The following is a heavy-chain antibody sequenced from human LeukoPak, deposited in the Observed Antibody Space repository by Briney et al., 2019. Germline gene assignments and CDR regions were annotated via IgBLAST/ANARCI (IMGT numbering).Heavy chain of an antibody. J-gene: IGHJ6*03. V-gene: IGHV4-39*07. CDR3: ARDSEELRLGRYYYYYMDV. Sequence: PSETLSLTCTVSGGSISSSSYYWGWIRQPPGKGLEWIGSIYYSGSTYYNPSLKSRVTISVDTSKNQFSLKLSSVTAADTAVYYCARDSEELRLGRYYYYYMDVRGKGTTVTVSS. CDR1: GGSISSSSYY. CDR2: IYYSGST. D-gene: IGHD1-7*01.